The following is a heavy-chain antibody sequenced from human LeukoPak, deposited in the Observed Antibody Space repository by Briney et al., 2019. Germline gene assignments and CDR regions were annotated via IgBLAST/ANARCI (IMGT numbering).Heavy chain of an antibody. J-gene: IGHJ4*02. V-gene: IGHV3-48*01. CDR2: ISSSSSTI. CDR1: GFTVSSNY. Sequence: GGSLRLSCAASGFTVSSNYMSWVRQAPGKGLEWVSYISSSSSTIYYADSVKGRFTISRDNAKNSLYLQMNSLRAEDTAVYYCARDRQQWLEEDSTAFDYWGQGTLVTVSS. CDR3: ARDRQQWLEEDSTAFDY. D-gene: IGHD6-19*01.